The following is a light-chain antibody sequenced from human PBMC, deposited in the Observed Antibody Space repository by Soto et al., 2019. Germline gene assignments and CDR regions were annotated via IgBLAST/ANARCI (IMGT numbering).Light chain of an antibody. Sequence: DIQMTQSPSTLSASVGDRVTITCRASQSIDTWLAWYQQKPGRVPNLLIYKASTLESGVPSRFSGSGSGTEFTLTISSLQPDDVGTYYCQQYNSYSAGTFGQVTKVEIK. CDR2: KAS. V-gene: IGKV1-5*03. CDR3: QQYNSYSAGT. CDR1: QSIDTW. J-gene: IGKJ1*01.